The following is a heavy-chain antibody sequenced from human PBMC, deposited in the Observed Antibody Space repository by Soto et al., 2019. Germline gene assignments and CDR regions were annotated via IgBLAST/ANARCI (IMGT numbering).Heavy chain of an antibody. CDR3: AREVSRGETYNYYGMEV. D-gene: IGHD3-10*01. CDR2: IIPIFGTA. J-gene: IGHJ6*02. Sequence: SVKVSCKASGGTFSSYAISWVRQAPGQGLEWMGGIIPIFGTANYAQKFQGRVTITADESTSTAYMELSSLRSEDTAVYYCAREVSRGETYNYYGMEVWGQGTTVTVSS. V-gene: IGHV1-69*13. CDR1: GGTFSSYA.